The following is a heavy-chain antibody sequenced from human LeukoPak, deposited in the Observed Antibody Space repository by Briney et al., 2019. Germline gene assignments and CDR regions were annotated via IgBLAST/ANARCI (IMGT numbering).Heavy chain of an antibody. V-gene: IGHV3-7*01. Sequence: GGSLRLACAASGFTFSSYWMSWVRQAPGKGLEWVANIKQDGGEKYYVDSVKGRFTISRDNAKNSLFLQMNSLRAEDTAVYYCTRLGGSYYTYWGQGTLVTVSS. CDR3: TRLGGSYYTY. J-gene: IGHJ4*02. D-gene: IGHD1-26*01. CDR1: GFTFSSYW. CDR2: IKQDGGEK.